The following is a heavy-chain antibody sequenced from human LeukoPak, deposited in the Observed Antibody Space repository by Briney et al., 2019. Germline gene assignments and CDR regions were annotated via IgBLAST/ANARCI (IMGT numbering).Heavy chain of an antibody. CDR2: ISGSGGST. J-gene: IGHJ4*02. V-gene: IGHV3-23*01. D-gene: IGHD3-16*01. CDR3: AKYSLDEDDNFWGSYEAFFDY. Sequence: GGSLRLSCAASGFTFSSYAMGWVRQAPGKGLEGVSGISGSGGSTFYAESVEGRFTTSRDNSKKTLSLQMNSLRVEDTALYYCAKYSLDEDDNFWGSYEAFFDYWGQGTLVTVSS. CDR1: GFTFSSYA.